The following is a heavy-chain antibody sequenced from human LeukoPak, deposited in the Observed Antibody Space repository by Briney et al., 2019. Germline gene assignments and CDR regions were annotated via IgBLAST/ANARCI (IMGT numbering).Heavy chain of an antibody. V-gene: IGHV3-15*04. Sequence: GSLRLSCAASGFTFNYAWMSWVRQVPGKGLEWVGQTVSEIDGGTTDYAAPVKGRFTISRDDSKSTLYLQMNSLKIEDTAVYYCTTDEDWNYARKDVWGQGATVVVSS. CDR1: GFTFNYAW. CDR3: TTDEDWNYARKDV. CDR2: TVSEIDGGTT. J-gene: IGHJ6*02. D-gene: IGHD1-7*01.